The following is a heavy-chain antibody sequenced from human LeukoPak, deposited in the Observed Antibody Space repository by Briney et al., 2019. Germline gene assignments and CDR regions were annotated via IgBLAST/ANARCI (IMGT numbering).Heavy chain of an antibody. J-gene: IGHJ4*02. Sequence: SGTLSLTCAVSGGSITSTNWWSWVRQPPGKGLEWIGEIYHSGTTNYNPSLKSRVTISVDKSKNQFSLKLNSVTAADTAVYYCARDGPGALDYYDSSGYGPDWGQGTLVTVSS. CDR3: ARDGPGALDYYDSSGYGPD. V-gene: IGHV4-4*02. CDR2: IYHSGTT. D-gene: IGHD3-22*01. CDR1: GGSITSTNW.